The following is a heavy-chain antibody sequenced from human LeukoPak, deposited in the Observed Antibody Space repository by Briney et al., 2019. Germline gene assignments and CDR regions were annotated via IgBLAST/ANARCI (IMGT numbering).Heavy chain of an antibody. CDR3: ARDGVYDSSGYVFDY. CDR1: GYTFTGYY. CDR2: INPNSGGR. V-gene: IGHV1-2*02. Sequence: ASVKVSCKASGYTFTGYYMHWVRQAPGQGLEWMGWINPNSGGRNYAQKFQGRVTMTRDTSISTAYMELSRLRSDDTAVYYCARDGVYDSSGYVFDYWGQGTLVTVSS. J-gene: IGHJ4*02. D-gene: IGHD3-22*01.